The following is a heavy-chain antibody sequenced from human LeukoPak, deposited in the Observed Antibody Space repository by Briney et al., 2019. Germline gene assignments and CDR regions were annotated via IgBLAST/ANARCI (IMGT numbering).Heavy chain of an antibody. Sequence: ASVKVSCKASGYIFTKYAMHWVRQAPGQRPEWMGWIKAGNGDTKYSQNFQDRLTITRDTSASTVYMELSSLTSEDTALYYCARDDCGDTCYPGGYWGQGTLVTVSS. CDR1: GYIFTKYA. J-gene: IGHJ4*02. V-gene: IGHV1-3*01. CDR3: ARDDCGDTCYPGGY. CDR2: IKAGNGDT. D-gene: IGHD2-21*01.